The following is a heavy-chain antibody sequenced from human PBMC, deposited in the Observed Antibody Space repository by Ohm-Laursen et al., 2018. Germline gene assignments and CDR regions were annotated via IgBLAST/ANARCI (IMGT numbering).Heavy chain of an antibody. CDR3: ARDNGIYGMDV. CDR2: IYSSGGT. V-gene: IGHV4-4*07. D-gene: IGHD2-8*01. J-gene: IGHJ6*02. Sequence: SETLSLTCIVSGDSMNNYYWTWIRQPPGKGLEWIGRIYSSGGTNYNPSLKSRVTMSLDTSRNEFFLKVNFVTVADTAVYYCARDNGIYGMDVWGQGTTVTVSS. CDR1: GDSMNNYY.